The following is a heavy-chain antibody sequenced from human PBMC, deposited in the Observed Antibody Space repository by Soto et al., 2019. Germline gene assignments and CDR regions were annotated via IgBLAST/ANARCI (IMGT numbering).Heavy chain of an antibody. CDR2: IYYSGST. CDR3: ARDGPPPYYYYGMDD. CDR1: GGSISSGDYY. V-gene: IGHV4-30-4*01. J-gene: IGHJ6*02. Sequence: PSETLSLTCTVSGGSISSGDYYWSWIRQPPGKGLEWIGYIYYSGSTYYNPSLKSRVTISVDTSKNQFSLKLSSVTAADTAVYYCARDGPPPYYYYGMDDWGQGTTVTVSS.